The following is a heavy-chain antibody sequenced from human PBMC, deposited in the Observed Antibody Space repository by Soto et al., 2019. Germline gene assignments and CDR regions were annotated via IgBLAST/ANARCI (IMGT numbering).Heavy chain of an antibody. CDR3: ARDQNPYSFSDY. CDR1: GGTFSSYA. V-gene: IGHV1-69*13. J-gene: IGHJ4*02. Sequence: SVKVSCKASGGTFSSYAISWVRQAPGQGLEWMGGIIPIFGTANYAQKFQGRVTITADESTSTAYMELSSLRSEDTAVYYCARDQNPYSFSDYWGQGTLVTVSS. CDR2: IIPIFGTA. D-gene: IGHD5-18*01.